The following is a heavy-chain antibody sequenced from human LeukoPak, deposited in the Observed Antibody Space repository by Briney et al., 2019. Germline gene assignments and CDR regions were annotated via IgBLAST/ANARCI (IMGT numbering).Heavy chain of an antibody. CDR1: GYTFTGYG. Sequence: ASLNVSCKASGYTFTGYGTSGVPQAPGQGLERMGWISAYNGNTNYAQKLQGRVTMTTDTTTSTAYMELRSLRSDDTAVYYCTGDFAGYCSGGSCYPRFDYWGQGTLVTVSS. CDR2: ISAYNGNT. CDR3: TGDFAGYCSGGSCYPRFDY. D-gene: IGHD2-15*01. J-gene: IGHJ4*02. V-gene: IGHV1-18*01.